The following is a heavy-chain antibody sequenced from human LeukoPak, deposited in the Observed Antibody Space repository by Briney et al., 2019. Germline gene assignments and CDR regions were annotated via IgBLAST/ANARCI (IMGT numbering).Heavy chain of an antibody. CDR3: ARDGYNSGLDVAFDI. V-gene: IGHV4-4*07. CDR2: FYSSGSA. Sequence: PSETLSLTCTVSGDSISTYYWSWIRHPAGKGLECIGRFYSSGSADYNPSLKSRVTMSVNTSKNQFSLQLRSVTAADTAVYYCARDGYNSGLDVAFDIWGKGTMVTVSS. J-gene: IGHJ3*02. CDR1: GDSISTYY. D-gene: IGHD5-12*01.